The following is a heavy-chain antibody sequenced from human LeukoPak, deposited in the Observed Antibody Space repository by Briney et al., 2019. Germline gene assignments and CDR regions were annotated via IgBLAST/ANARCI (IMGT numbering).Heavy chain of an antibody. J-gene: IGHJ6*02. D-gene: IGHD2-15*01. V-gene: IGHV3-9*01. CDR2: ITWNRDNI. Sequence: GRSLRLSCAASGFTFDDCAMHWVRQAPGKGLEWVSGITWNRDNIGYGDSVKGRFTISRDNVKNALYLQMNSLRPEDTALYYCAKDLGSAITSALVLDVWGQGTTVIVSS. CDR1: GFTFDDCA. CDR3: AKDLGSAITSALVLDV.